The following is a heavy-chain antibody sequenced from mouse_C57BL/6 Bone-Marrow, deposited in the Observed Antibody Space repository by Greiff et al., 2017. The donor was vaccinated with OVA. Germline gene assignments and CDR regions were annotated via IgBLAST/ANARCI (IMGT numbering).Heavy chain of an antibody. CDR3: TIPQIYYDYDGGGCYYAMDY. CDR1: GYTFTDYE. D-gene: IGHD2-4*01. CDR2: IDPESGGT. Sequence: QVQLQQSGAELVRPGASVTLSCKASGYTFTDYEMHWVKQTPVHGLEWIGAIDPESGGTAYNEKFKGKAILTADKSSSTAYMELRSLTSEDSAVYYCTIPQIYYDYDGGGCYYAMDYWGQGTSVTVSS. V-gene: IGHV1-15*01. J-gene: IGHJ4*01.